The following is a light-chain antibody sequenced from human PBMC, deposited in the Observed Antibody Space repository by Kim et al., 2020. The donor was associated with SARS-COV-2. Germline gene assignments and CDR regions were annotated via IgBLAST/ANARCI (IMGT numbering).Light chain of an antibody. J-gene: IGLJ2*01. CDR2: GNS. V-gene: IGLV1-40*01. CDR1: TSNIGAGYG. CDR3: QSYDSSLGGSV. Sequence: QSALTQPPSVSGAPGQRVTISCTGSTSNIGAGYGVHWYQQLPGTAPKLLIYGNSNRPSGVPDRFSGSKSGTSASLAITGLQAEDEADYYCQSYDSSLGGSVFGGGTQLTVL.